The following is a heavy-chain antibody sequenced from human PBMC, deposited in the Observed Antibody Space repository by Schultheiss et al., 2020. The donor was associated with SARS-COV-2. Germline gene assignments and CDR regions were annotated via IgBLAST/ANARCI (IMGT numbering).Heavy chain of an antibody. Sequence: GGSLRLSCAASGFTFSSYGMHWVRQAPGKGLEWVAVIWYDGSNKYYADSVKGRFTISRDNSKNTLYLQMNSLRAEDTAVYYCARDLIRYDSSVDYWGQGTLVTVSS. CDR1: GFTFSSYG. J-gene: IGHJ4*02. CDR3: ARDLIRYDSSVDY. V-gene: IGHV3-30*19. CDR2: IWYDGSNK. D-gene: IGHD3-9*01.